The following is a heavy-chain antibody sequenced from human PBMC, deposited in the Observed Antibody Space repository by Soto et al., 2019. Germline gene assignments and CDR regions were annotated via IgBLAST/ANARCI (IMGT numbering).Heavy chain of an antibody. Sequence: QVRLQESGPGLVKPSQTLSLTCTVSGGSISIAAYYWSWIRQHPGKGLEWIGYVSHSGSTYYNPSLKSRVIISVDTSKNQFSLSLTSVTAADTAVYYCAREYTYGSNFFDCWGQGALVTVSS. J-gene: IGHJ4*02. V-gene: IGHV4-31*03. CDR2: VSHSGST. D-gene: IGHD5-18*01. CDR3: AREYTYGSNFFDC. CDR1: GGSISIAAYY.